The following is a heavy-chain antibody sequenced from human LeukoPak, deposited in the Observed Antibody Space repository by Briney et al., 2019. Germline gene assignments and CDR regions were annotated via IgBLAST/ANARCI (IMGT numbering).Heavy chain of an antibody. J-gene: IGHJ6*03. Sequence: SVKVSFKASGGTFSSYAISWVRQAPGQGLEWMGRIIPIFGTANYAQKFQGRVTITADKSTSTAYMELSSLRSEDTAVYYCARDIVVVPAAMRYYYYYMDVWGKGTTVTVSS. CDR1: GGTFSSYA. V-gene: IGHV1-69*06. CDR3: ARDIVVVPAAMRYYYYYMDV. CDR2: IIPIFGTA. D-gene: IGHD2-2*01.